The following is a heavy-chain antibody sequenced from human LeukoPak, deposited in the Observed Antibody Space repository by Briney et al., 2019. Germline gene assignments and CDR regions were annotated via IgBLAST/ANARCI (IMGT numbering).Heavy chain of an antibody. CDR1: GGSISSYY. CDR2: IYYSGST. CDR3: ARDSDYGELIFDY. J-gene: IGHJ4*02. V-gene: IGHV4-59*01. D-gene: IGHD4-17*01. Sequence: PSETLSLTCTVSGGSISSYYWSWIRQPPGKGLEWIGYIYYSGSTNYNPSLKSRVTISVDTSKNQFSLKLSSVTAADTAVYYCARDSDYGELIFDYRGQGTLVTVSS.